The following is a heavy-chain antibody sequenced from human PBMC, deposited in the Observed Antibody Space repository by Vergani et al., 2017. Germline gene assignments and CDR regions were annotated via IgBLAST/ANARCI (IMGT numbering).Heavy chain of an antibody. D-gene: IGHD1-1*01. J-gene: IGHJ3*02. CDR3: VRVKGSNWNDHLYDI. CDR1: GFTFSSYA. CDR2: ISGSGGST. V-gene: IGHV3-23*04. Sequence: EVQVVESGGGLVQPGGSLRLSCTASGFTFSSYAMSWVRQAPGKGLEWVSAISGSGGSTYYADSVKGRFTISRDNSKNTLYLQMNSLRAEDTAVYYCVRVKGSNWNDHLYDIWGQGTLVTVSS.